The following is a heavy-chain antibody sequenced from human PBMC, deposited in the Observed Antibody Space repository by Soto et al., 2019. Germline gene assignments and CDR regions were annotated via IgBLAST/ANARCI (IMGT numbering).Heavy chain of an antibody. CDR1: GDSIISDNYC. CDR3: ARLEGLATISYYFDY. Sequence: SETLSLTCSVSGDSIISDNYCWGWIRKPPGKGLEWIGSIYYRGNTYYNPSLKTRVTISLDKSKSQFSLKLNSVTAADSAVYFCARLEGLATISYYFDYWGQGTLVTVSS. D-gene: IGHD3-9*01. V-gene: IGHV4-39*01. CDR2: IYYRGNT. J-gene: IGHJ4*02.